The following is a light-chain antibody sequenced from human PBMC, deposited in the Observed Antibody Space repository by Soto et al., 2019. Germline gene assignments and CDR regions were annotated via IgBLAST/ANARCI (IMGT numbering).Light chain of an antibody. CDR2: EVN. Sequence: QSALTQPASMSGSPGQLITISCTGTTNDIGNYNSVSWYRHHPGRAPTLIIYEVNNRPSGVSDRFSGSKFDNTASLTISGLQADDEGDYYCSSYSTSLTVIFGGGTKLTVL. V-gene: IGLV2-14*01. CDR1: TNDIGNYNS. CDR3: SSYSTSLTVI. J-gene: IGLJ2*01.